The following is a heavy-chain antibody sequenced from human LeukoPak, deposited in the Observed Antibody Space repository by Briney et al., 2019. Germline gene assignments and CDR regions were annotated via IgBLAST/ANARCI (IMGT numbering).Heavy chain of an antibody. Sequence: VASVKVSCKASGYTFTSYDINWVRQATGQGLEWMGWMNPNSGNTGYAQKFQGKVTMTRNTSISTAYMELSSLRSEDTAVYYCARGGYCGGDCSYYYYYYMDVWGKGTTVTVSS. J-gene: IGHJ6*03. CDR1: GYTFTSYD. CDR3: ARGGYCGGDCSYYYYYYMDV. CDR2: MNPNSGNT. V-gene: IGHV1-8*01. D-gene: IGHD2-21*02.